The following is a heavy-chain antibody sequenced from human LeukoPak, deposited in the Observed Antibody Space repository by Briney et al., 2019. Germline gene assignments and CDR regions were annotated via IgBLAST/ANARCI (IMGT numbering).Heavy chain of an antibody. V-gene: IGHV1-2*02. D-gene: IGHD2-2*02. J-gene: IGHJ4*02. CDR1: GYTFTGYY. CDR3: ARRYCSTTSCYMADC. Sequence: GASVKVSCKASGYTFTGYYMHWVRQAPGQGLEWMGWINADSGGTNYAQKFQGRVTMTRDTSISTAYMELSRLRSDDTAVYYCARRYCSTTSCYMADCWGQGTLVTVSS. CDR2: INADSGGT.